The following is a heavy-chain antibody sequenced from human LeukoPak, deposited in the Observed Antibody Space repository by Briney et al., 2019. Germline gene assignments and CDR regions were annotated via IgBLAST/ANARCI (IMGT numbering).Heavy chain of an antibody. J-gene: IGHJ6*02. Sequence: GGSLRLSCAASGFTFSDYYMSWIRQAPGKGLEWVSYISSSGSTIYYADSVKGRFTISRDNAKNSLYLQMNSLRAEDTAVYYCVRELRLDTGYLLWYYYGMDVWGQGTTVTVSS. V-gene: IGHV3-11*01. D-gene: IGHD6-25*01. CDR2: ISSSGSTI. CDR3: VRELRLDTGYLLWYYYGMDV. CDR1: GFTFSDYY.